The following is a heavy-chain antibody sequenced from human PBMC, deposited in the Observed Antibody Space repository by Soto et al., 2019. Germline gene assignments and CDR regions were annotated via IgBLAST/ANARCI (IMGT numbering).Heavy chain of an antibody. Sequence: EVQLLESGGGLLQRGGFLRLSCAASGFTFSSYAMNWVRQAPGKGLEWVSVIHGSGGSAYYADSVKGRFTISRDNSKNTVFLQMNSLRVEDTAIYFCARGRDRDTVTTFDYWGQGALVTVSP. CDR2: IHGSGGSA. CDR3: ARGRDRDTVTTFDY. D-gene: IGHD4-17*01. CDR1: GFTFSSYA. J-gene: IGHJ4*02. V-gene: IGHV3-23*01.